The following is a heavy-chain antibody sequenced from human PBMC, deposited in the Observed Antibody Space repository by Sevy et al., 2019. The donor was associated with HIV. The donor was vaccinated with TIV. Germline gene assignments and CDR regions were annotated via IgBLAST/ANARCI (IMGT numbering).Heavy chain of an antibody. CDR3: AKGSASGWGYDFWSGYYGGSWFDP. V-gene: IGHV3-23*01. CDR2: ISGSGGST. J-gene: IGHJ5*02. CDR1: GFTFSSYA. D-gene: IGHD3-3*01. Sequence: GGSLRLSCAASGFTFSSYAMSWVRQAPGKGLEWVSAISGSGGSTYYADSVKGRFTISGDNSKNTLYLQMNSLRAEDTAVYYCAKGSASGWGYDFWSGYYGGSWFDPWGQGTLVTVSS.